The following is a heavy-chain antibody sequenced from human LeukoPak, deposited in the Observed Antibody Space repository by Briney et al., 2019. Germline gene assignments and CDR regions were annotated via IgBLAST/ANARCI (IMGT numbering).Heavy chain of an antibody. CDR3: ARGLRWFGEFFDY. CDR2: INHSGST. V-gene: IGHV4-34*01. D-gene: IGHD3-10*01. J-gene: IGHJ4*02. Sequence: LXXTCAVXXXXXXXXXWSXXRXPXGXXLXXIGEINHSGSTNYNPSLKSRVTISVDTSKNQFSLKLSSVTAADTAVYYCARGLRWFGEFFDYWGQGTLVTVSS. CDR1: XXXXXXXX.